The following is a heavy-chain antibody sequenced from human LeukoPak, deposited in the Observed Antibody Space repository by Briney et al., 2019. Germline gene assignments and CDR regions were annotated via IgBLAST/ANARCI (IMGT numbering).Heavy chain of an antibody. J-gene: IGHJ4*02. Sequence: PGGSLRLSCAASGFTFSSYWMHWVRQAPGKGLVWVSRINSDGSSTSYADSVKGQFTISRDNAKNTLYLQMNSLRAEDTAVYYCAREQPPMTTVTTGAQDYWGQGTLVTVSS. D-gene: IGHD4-17*01. CDR3: AREQPPMTTVTTGAQDY. CDR2: INSDGSST. CDR1: GFTFSSYW. V-gene: IGHV3-74*01.